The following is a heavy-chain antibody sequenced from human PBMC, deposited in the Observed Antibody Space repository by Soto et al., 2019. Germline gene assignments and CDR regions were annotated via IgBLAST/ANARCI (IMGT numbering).Heavy chain of an antibody. V-gene: IGHV1-3*01. J-gene: IGHJ6*02. CDR2: INAGNGNT. Sequence: SVEVSCKASGYTFTSYAMHWVRQAPGQRLEWMGWINAGNGNTKYSQKFQGRVTITRDTSASTAYMELSSLRSEDTAVYYCARSRFAGEVAGATHGMDVWGQGTTVTASS. D-gene: IGHD6-19*01. CDR3: ARSRFAGEVAGATHGMDV. CDR1: GYTFTSYA.